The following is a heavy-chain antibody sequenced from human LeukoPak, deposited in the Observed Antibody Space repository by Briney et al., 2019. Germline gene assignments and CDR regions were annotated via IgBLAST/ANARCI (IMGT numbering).Heavy chain of an antibody. CDR3: ARLKGIAAAGTGY. V-gene: IGHV3-21*01. CDR2: ISSSSSYI. Sequence: GGSLRLSCAASGFTFSSYSMNWVRQAPGKGLEGVSSISSSSSYIYYADSVKGRFTISRDNAKNSLYLQMNSLRAEDTAVYYCARLKGIAAAGTGYWGQGTLVTVSS. CDR1: GFTFSSYS. D-gene: IGHD6-13*01. J-gene: IGHJ4*02.